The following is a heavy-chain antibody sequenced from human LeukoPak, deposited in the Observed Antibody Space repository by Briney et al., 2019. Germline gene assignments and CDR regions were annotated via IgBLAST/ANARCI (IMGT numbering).Heavy chain of an antibody. CDR1: GFTFSTYS. J-gene: IGHJ3*02. V-gene: IGHV3-48*02. Sequence: GGSLRLSCVASGFTFSTYSRNWIRQAPGKGLEWISYITSDSSAMSYADSVKGRFTISRDNAKNSLYLHMNSLSDEDTAMYFCVRDLLWAFDIWGQGTMVTVSS. CDR3: VRDLLWAFDI. D-gene: IGHD2-21*01. CDR2: ITSDSSAM.